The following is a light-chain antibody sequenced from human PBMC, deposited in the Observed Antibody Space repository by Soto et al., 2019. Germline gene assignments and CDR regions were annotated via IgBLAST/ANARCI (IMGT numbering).Light chain of an antibody. V-gene: IGKV3-11*01. Sequence: EIVLTQSPATLSLSPGERATLSCRASQSVGKYLAWYQQRPGQAPRLLMFDVSYRATGTPARFSGSGSGKGLPSTISRPEAEEFAIYYCPERNNWQLTFRGRNKGEIK. CDR2: DVS. CDR3: PERNNWQLT. J-gene: IGKJ4*01. CDR1: QSVGKY.